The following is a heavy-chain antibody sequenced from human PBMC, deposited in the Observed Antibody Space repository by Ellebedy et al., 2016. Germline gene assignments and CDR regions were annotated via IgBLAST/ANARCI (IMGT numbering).Heavy chain of an antibody. J-gene: IGHJ6*02. Sequence: GESLKISXAASGFTFSSYGMHWVRQAPGKGLEWVAVIWYDGSNKYYADSVKGRFTISRDNSKNTLYLQMNSLRAEDTAVYYCAREVVVTAIRYYYYGMDVWGQGTTVTVSS. CDR1: GFTFSSYG. CDR3: AREVVVTAIRYYYYGMDV. CDR2: IWYDGSNK. D-gene: IGHD2-21*02. V-gene: IGHV3-33*01.